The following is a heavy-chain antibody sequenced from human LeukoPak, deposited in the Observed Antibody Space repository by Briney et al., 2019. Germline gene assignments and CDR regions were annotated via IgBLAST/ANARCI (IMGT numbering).Heavy chain of an antibody. CDR3: TRQTIASVTGYMLFDL. J-gene: IGHJ2*01. CDR2: IYYTEST. CDR1: GGSINSRDYY. D-gene: IGHD2-2*02. Sequence: PSETLSLTCAVSGGSINSRDYYWGWIRQPPGKGLEWVGSIYYTESTFHNPSLKSRVIISVDTSKILFSLKLTSVTAADSAIYYCTRQTIASVTGYMLFDLWGRGTLVIVSS. V-gene: IGHV4-39*01.